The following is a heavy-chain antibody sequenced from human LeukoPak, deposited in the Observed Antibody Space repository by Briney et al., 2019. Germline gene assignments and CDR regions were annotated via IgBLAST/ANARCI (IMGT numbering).Heavy chain of an antibody. Sequence: PGGSLRLSCAASGFTFSSYGMHWVRQAPGKGLEWVAVISYDGSNKYYADSVKGRFTISRDNSKNTLYLQMNSLRAEDTAVYYCAKATRGASGAFDIWGQGTMVTVSS. CDR1: GFTFSSYG. D-gene: IGHD1-26*01. CDR3: AKATRGASGAFDI. V-gene: IGHV3-30*18. J-gene: IGHJ3*02. CDR2: ISYDGSNK.